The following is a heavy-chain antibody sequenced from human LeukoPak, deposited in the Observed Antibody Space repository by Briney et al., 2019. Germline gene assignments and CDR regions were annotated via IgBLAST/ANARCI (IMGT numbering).Heavy chain of an antibody. J-gene: IGHJ4*02. CDR3: ARARSSASWFDF. D-gene: IGHD1-26*01. Sequence: GGSLRLSCAASGLTFSGYWLHWVRQAPGKGLVWVSRIKSDGTIMTYADSVKGRFTISIDNAKNTLDLQMNSLRDEDTAVYYCARARSSASWFDFWGQGTLVTVSS. CDR2: IKSDGTIM. V-gene: IGHV3-74*03. CDR1: GLTFSGYW.